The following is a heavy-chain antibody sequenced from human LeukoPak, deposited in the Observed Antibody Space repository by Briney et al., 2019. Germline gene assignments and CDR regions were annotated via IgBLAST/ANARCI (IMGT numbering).Heavy chain of an antibody. CDR1: GFTFRSYE. CDR2: LSSSGSAF. Sequence: PGGSLTLSCEDSGFTFRSYEMNWVRQAPGKGLEWIAYLSSSGSAFSYADSVKGRFTISRDNSKNTLYLQMNSLRAEDTAVYYCAKRSYGYYYMDVWGKGTTVTVSS. J-gene: IGHJ6*03. D-gene: IGHD3-10*01. V-gene: IGHV3-48*03. CDR3: AKRSYGYYYMDV.